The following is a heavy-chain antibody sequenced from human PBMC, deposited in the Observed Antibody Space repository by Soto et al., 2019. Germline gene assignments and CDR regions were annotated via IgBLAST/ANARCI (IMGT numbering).Heavy chain of an antibody. CDR1: GFTFSSYW. J-gene: IGHJ4*02. CDR2: INSDGSST. D-gene: IGHD5-12*01. V-gene: IGHV3-74*01. CDR3: ASTPIVATEFDY. Sequence: GGSLRLSCAASGFTFSSYWMHWVRQAPGKGLVWVSRINSDGSSTSYADSVKGRFTISRDNAKNTLYLQMNSLRAEDTAVYYCASTPIVATEFDYWGQGTLVTVSS.